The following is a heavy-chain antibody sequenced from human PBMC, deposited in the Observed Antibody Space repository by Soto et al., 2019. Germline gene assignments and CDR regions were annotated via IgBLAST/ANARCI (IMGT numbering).Heavy chain of an antibody. V-gene: IGHV5-51*01. CDR3: ARIGYSYSPFDY. J-gene: IGHJ4*02. CDR1: GYSFSSYS. D-gene: IGHD4-4*01. Sequence: GESLKISCEGSGYSFSSYSIGWVRQMPGKGLEWMGIIYPGDSETRYSPSFRGQVTTSVDKTISSAYLQWSSLKASDSAMYFCARIGYSYSPFDYWGQGTLVTVSS. CDR2: IYPGDSET.